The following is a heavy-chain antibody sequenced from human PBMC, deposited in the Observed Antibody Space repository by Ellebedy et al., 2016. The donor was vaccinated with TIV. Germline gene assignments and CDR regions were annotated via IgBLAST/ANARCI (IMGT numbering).Heavy chain of an antibody. V-gene: IGHV1-2*02. CDR2: INPRNDVT. CDR3: ARSVWPGYFDF. Sequence: AASVTVSCKASGYTFTVSFMHWVRQAPGHGLEWMGWINPRNDVTIYAQNFQGRVTMTTDTSISTAYMELRGLRSDDTAIYYCARSVWPGYFDFWGRGSLVTVSS. D-gene: IGHD2-21*01. CDR1: GYTFTVSF. J-gene: IGHJ4*02.